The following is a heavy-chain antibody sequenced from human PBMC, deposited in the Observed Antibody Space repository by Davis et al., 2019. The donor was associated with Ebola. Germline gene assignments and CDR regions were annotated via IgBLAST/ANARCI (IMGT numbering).Heavy chain of an antibody. CDR2: IYYSGNT. J-gene: IGHJ4*02. V-gene: IGHV4-39*07. CDR3: ARSHSDWLLPFDY. D-gene: IGHD3-9*01. CDR1: GFIFSSYV. Sequence: GSLRLSCAASGFIFSSYVMSWVRQPPGKGLEWIGTIYYSGNTYYTPSLRSRVTISVDTSKNQFSLRLSSVTPADTAVYYCARSHSDWLLPFDYWGQGALATVSS.